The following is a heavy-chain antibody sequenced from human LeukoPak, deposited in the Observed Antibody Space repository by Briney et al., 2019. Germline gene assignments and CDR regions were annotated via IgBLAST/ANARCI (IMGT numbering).Heavy chain of an antibody. Sequence: PSETLSLTCTVSGGSISSHYWVWIRQPPGKGLEWIGSIDYTGSTYYSPSLKSRVTISVDTSKNQFSLKLSSVTAADTAVYYCARNPGSFYNNNCFDPWGQGTLVTVSS. J-gene: IGHJ5*02. D-gene: IGHD3-10*01. CDR1: GGSISSHY. CDR2: IDYTGST. V-gene: IGHV4-39*01. CDR3: ARNPGSFYNNNCFDP.